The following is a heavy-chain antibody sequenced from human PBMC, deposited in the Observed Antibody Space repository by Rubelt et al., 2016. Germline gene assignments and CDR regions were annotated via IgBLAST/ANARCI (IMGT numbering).Heavy chain of an antibody. J-gene: IGHJ5*02. D-gene: IGHD6-19*01. CDR2: ISYDGSNK. V-gene: IGHV3-30*07. CDR3: ARERSSGTLRP. Sequence: VAVISYDGSNKYYADSVKGRFTISRDNSKNTLYLQMNSLRAEDTAVYYCARERSSGTLRPWGQGTLVTVSS.